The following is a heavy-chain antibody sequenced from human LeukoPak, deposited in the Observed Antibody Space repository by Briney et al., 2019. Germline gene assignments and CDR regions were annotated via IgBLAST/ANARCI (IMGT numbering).Heavy chain of an antibody. V-gene: IGHV3-23*01. J-gene: IGHJ6*03. Sequence: GGSLRLSCAASGFTFSSYAMSWVRQAPGKGLEWVSAISGSGGSTYYADSVKGRFTISRDNSKNTLYLQMNSLRAEDTAVYYCAKEYSSSSVYYYYMDVWGKGTTVAVSS. CDR3: AKEYSSSSVYYYYMDV. CDR2: ISGSGGST. D-gene: IGHD6-6*01. CDR1: GFTFSSYA.